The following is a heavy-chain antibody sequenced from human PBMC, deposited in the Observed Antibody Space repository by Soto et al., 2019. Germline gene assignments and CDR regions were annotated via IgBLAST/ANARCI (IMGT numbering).Heavy chain of an antibody. CDR3: RSFKAGYGHYVLAN. Sequence: ASETLSLTCTVSGGSISSGGYYWSWIRQHPGKGLEWIGYIYYSGSTYYNPSLKSRVTMSVDTSKNQFSLKVSSVTAADTAVYYCRSFKAGYGHYVLANWGQGILVTVSS. V-gene: IGHV4-31*03. D-gene: IGHD4-17*01. CDR1: GGSISSGGYY. CDR2: IYYSGST. J-gene: IGHJ4*02.